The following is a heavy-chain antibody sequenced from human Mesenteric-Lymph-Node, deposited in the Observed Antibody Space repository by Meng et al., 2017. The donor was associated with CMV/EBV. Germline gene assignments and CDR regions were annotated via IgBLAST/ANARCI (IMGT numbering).Heavy chain of an antibody. Sequence: GSLRLSCTVSDYSINSASYWGWIRLPPGRGLQWIGSLYHGGGTFYNPSLNSRVTISVDTSKNQFSLSLSSVTAADTAVYYCARGGSTSLYYYHAFDVWGQGTTVTVSS. CDR1: DYSINSASY. J-gene: IGHJ6*02. CDR2: LYHGGGT. CDR3: ARGGSTSLYYYHAFDV. D-gene: IGHD3-16*01. V-gene: IGHV4-38-2*02.